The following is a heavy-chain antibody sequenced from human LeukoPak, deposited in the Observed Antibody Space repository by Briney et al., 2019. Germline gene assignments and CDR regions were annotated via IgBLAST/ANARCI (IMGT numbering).Heavy chain of an antibody. CDR1: GFTFSSYG. V-gene: IGHV3-30*03. J-gene: IGHJ3*02. CDR2: ISYDGSNK. Sequence: GGSLRLSCAASGFTFSSYGMHWVRQAPGKGLEWVAVISYDGSNKYYADSVKGRFTISRDNSKNTLYLQMNSLRAEDTAEYYCARDCSSPRRQWLAPDAFDIWGQGTMVTVSS. D-gene: IGHD6-19*01. CDR3: ARDCSSPRRQWLAPDAFDI.